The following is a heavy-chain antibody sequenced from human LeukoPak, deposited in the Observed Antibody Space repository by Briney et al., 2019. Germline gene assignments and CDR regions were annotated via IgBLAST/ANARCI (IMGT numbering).Heavy chain of an antibody. CDR1: GGSISGYY. V-gene: IGHV4-59*01. D-gene: IGHD3-10*01. CDR3: ASGFGYCFDY. CDR2: IYYSGST. J-gene: IGHJ4*02. Sequence: SETLPHTCTVSGGSISGYYWSWIRQPPGKGPEWIGYIYYSGSTNYNPSLKSRVTISVDTSKNQFSLKLNSVTAADTAVYYCASGFGYCFDYWGQGTLVTVSS.